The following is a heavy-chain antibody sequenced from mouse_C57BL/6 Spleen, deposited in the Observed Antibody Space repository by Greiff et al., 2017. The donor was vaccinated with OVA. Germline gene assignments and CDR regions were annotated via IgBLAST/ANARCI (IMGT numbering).Heavy chain of an antibody. Sequence: VQLQQSGPELVKPGASVKISCKASGYAFSSSWMNWVKQRPGKGLEWIGRIYPGDGDTNYNGKFKGKATLTADKSSSTAYMQLSSLTSEDSAVYFCAREEISSRRAKDYWGQGTSVTVSS. V-gene: IGHV1-82*01. CDR2: IYPGDGDT. CDR3: AREEISSRRAKDY. CDR1: GYAFSSSW. J-gene: IGHJ4*01.